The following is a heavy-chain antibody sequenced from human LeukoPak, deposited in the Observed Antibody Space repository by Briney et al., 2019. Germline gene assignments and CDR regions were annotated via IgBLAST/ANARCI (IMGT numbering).Heavy chain of an antibody. D-gene: IGHD2-15*01. J-gene: IGHJ3*02. V-gene: IGHV4-59*08. CDR1: GGSISSYY. CDR2: IYYSGST. Sequence: SETLSLTCTVSGGSISSYYWSWLRQPPGKGLEWIGYIYYSGSTNYNPSLKSRVTISVDTSKNQFSLKLSSVTAADTAVYYCARVVAATTYDTYAFDIWGQGTMVTVSS. CDR3: ARVVAATTYDTYAFDI.